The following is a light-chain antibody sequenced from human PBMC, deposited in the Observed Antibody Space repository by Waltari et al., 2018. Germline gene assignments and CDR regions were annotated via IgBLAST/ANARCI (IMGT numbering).Light chain of an antibody. CDR2: DDT. V-gene: IGLV3-21*02. Sequence: SYVLTQPPSVSVAPGQTATITCEESNIGSKTVHWYRQKPGQAPVVVVYDDTCRPSGIPERCAGSSSGRTATLTISRVEAGDEADYYCQVWDSSSKYVFGTGTKVTVL. CDR1: NIGSKT. CDR3: QVWDSSSKYV. J-gene: IGLJ1*01.